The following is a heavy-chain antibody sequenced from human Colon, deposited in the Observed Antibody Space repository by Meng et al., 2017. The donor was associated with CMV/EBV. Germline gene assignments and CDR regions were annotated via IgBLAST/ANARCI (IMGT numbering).Heavy chain of an antibody. CDR2: TTGSGDST. CDR3: TKGRGLLASASNY. V-gene: IGHV3-23*01. Sequence: CASSGFIFSNSAMSWVRQAPGKGLEWVSSTTGSGDSTYYADSVKGRFTISRDNSKNTLYLQMNSLRAEDTAIYYCTKGRGLLASASNYWGQGTLVTVSS. J-gene: IGHJ4*02. CDR1: GFIFSNSA. D-gene: IGHD1-26*01.